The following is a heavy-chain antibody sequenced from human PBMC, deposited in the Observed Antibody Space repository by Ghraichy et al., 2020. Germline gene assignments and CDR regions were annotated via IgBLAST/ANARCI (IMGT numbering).Heavy chain of an antibody. D-gene: IGHD2-2*01. CDR1: GDTFTGYY. CDR2: INANSGGT. CDR3: AREWGCSGTSCQAAFDI. J-gene: IGHJ3*02. V-gene: IGHV1-2*02. Sequence: ASVKVSCKASGDTFTGYYMHWVRQAPGQGLEWLGWINANSGGTKYAQKFQGRVTMTRDTSVSTVYMELRRLRSDDTAVYYCAREWGCSGTSCQAAFDIWGQGTMVTVSS.